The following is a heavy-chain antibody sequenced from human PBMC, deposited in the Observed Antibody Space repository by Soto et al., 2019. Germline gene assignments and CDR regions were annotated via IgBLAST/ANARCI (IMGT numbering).Heavy chain of an antibody. V-gene: IGHV3-72*01. J-gene: IGHJ3*02. CDR2: SRNKASGYTT. Sequence: EVQLVESGGGLVQPGWSLRLSCAASGFTFSDHYMDWVRQAAGKGLAWIARSRNKASGYTTVYAASVRGKFTISRDDSRSSLYLQMNSLNTEDSAVYYCARGFHSFDIWGRGTVVTVSS. CDR3: ARGFHSFDI. CDR1: GFTFSDHY.